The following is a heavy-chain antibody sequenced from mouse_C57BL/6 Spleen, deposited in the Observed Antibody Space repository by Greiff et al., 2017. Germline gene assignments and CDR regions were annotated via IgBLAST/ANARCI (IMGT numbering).Heavy chain of an antibody. Sequence: QVQLQQSGPELVKPGASVKISCKASGYAFSSSWMNWVKQRPGKGLEWIGRLYPGDGDTNYNGKFKGKATLTADKSSSTAYMQLSSLTSEDSAVYFCARWLRNFDYWGQGTTLTVSS. CDR2: LYPGDGDT. J-gene: IGHJ2*01. D-gene: IGHD3-2*02. CDR3: ARWLRNFDY. CDR1: GYAFSSSW. V-gene: IGHV1-82*01.